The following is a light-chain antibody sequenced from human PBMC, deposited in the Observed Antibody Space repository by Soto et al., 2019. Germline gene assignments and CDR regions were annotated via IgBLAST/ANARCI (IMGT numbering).Light chain of an antibody. CDR3: QQRSNWPPIT. CDR2: DAS. J-gene: IGKJ5*01. CDR1: QSVSSY. Sequence: EIVLTQSPATLSLSPGERATLSCRASQSVSSYLAWYQQKPGQAPRLLIYDASTSATGIPARFSGSGSGTDFTLTISSLEPEDFAVYYCQQRSNWPPITFGQGTRLEIK. V-gene: IGKV3-11*01.